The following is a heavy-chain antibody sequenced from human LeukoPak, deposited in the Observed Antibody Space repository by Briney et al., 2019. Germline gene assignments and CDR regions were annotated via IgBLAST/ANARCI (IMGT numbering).Heavy chain of an antibody. CDR3: ARALWFGTSYYFDY. V-gene: IGHV4-4*07. Sequence: PSETLSLTCTVSGGSISSYYWSWIRQPAGKGLEWIGRIYTSGSTNYNPSLKSRVTISVDKSKNQFSLKLSSVTAADTAVYYCARALWFGTSYYFDYWGQGTLVTVSS. D-gene: IGHD3-10*01. CDR1: GGSISSYY. CDR2: IYTSGST. J-gene: IGHJ4*02.